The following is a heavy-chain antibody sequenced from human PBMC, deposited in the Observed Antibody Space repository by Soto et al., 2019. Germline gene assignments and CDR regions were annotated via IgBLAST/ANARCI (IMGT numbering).Heavy chain of an antibody. CDR2: IYWNDDK. J-gene: IGHJ3*01. CDR1: GFSFSADEVG. Sequence: SGPTLVNPTQPLTLTCSFSGFSFSADEVGVGWIRQPPGKALEWLAIIYWNDDKRYSSSLGSRISITKDTSRNQVVLTMTNLDPVDTATYYCAHRPNWGSNYGRVAFDVWGQGTMVTVSS. D-gene: IGHD5-18*01. V-gene: IGHV2-5*01. CDR3: AHRPNWGSNYGRVAFDV.